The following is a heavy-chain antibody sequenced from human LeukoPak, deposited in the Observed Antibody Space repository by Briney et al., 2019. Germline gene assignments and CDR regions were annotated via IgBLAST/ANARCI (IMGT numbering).Heavy chain of an antibody. CDR2: ISPNSGGT. Sequence: ASVKVSCKASGYTFTGYYMRWVRQAPGQGLEWMGWISPNSGGTNYAQQFQGRVTMTRDTSISTAYMELSRLRSDDTAVYYCARDQRYCSGGSCYPDWFDPWGQGTLVTVSS. CDR3: ARDQRYCSGGSCYPDWFDP. J-gene: IGHJ5*02. V-gene: IGHV1-2*02. D-gene: IGHD2-15*01. CDR1: GYTFTGYY.